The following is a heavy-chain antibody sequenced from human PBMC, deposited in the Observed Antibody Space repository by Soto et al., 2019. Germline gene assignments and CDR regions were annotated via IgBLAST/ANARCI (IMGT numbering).Heavy chain of an antibody. CDR3: ASPPYSSSSLSDYYYYGMDV. CDR2: ISGSGCST. Sequence: GGSLRLSCAASGFTFSSYAMSWVRQAPGKGLEWVSAISGSGCSTYYADSVKGRFTISRDNSKNTLYLQMNSLRAEDTAVYYCASPPYSSSSLSDYYYYGMDVWGQGTTVTVSS. D-gene: IGHD6-6*01. V-gene: IGHV3-23*01. CDR1: GFTFSSYA. J-gene: IGHJ6*02.